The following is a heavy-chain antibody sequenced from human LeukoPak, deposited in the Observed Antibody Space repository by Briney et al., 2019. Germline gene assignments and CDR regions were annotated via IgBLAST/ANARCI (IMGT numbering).Heavy chain of an antibody. D-gene: IGHD3-3*02. Sequence: SETLSLTCTVSGGSISSSTDYWGWIRQPPGKGLEWIGSIYYSGYTYYNPSLKSRVTISVDTSKNQFSLKLSSLTAADTAVYYCAQDSHFYYYMDVWGKGTTVTVSS. J-gene: IGHJ6*03. CDR2: IYYSGYT. CDR3: AQDSHFYYYMDV. CDR1: GGSISSSTDY. V-gene: IGHV4-39*07.